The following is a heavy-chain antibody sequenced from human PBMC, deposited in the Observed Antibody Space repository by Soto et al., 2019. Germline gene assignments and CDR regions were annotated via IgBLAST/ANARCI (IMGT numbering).Heavy chain of an antibody. CDR1: GGTFSSYA. Sequence: QVQLVQSGAEVLRPGSSVKVCCEASGGTFSSYAISWVRQAPGQGLEWMGGINPIFGTPHYAQKYQGRVTITADTFTNTAYMELTRLTSDDTAVYFCAREGRHFDYWGQGTLVTVSS. J-gene: IGHJ4*02. V-gene: IGHV1-69*06. CDR2: INPIFGTP. CDR3: AREGRHFDY.